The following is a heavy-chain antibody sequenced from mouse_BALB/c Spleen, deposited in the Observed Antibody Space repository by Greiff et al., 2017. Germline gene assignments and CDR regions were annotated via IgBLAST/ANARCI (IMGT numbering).Heavy chain of an antibody. J-gene: IGHJ4*01. CDR3: ARDDGHYAMDY. V-gene: IGHV1-63*02. D-gene: IGHD2-3*01. CDR1: GYTFTNYR. CDR2: IYPGGGYT. Sequence: VPLQQSGAALVRPGTSVKISCKGSGYTFTNYRLGWGKQRPGHGLEWIGDIYPGGGYTNYNEKFKGKATLTADTSSSTAYMQLSSLTSEDSAVYFCARDDGHYAMDYWGQGTSVTVSS.